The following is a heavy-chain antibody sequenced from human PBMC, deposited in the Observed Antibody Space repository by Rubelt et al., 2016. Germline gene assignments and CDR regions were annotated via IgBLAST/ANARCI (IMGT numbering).Heavy chain of an antibody. D-gene: IGHD6-19*01. CDR3: AKDLSPWLVRDSFDI. CDR1: GFTFSSSG. V-gene: IGHV3-30*18. Sequence: GGGVVQPGRSLRLSCAASGFTFSSSGMHLVRPAPGKGLEWAAVISYDGSNKYYADSVKGRFTISRDNSKNTLYLQMNSLRPEDTAVYYCAKDLSPWLVRDSFDIWGQGTRVTVSS. J-gene: IGHJ3*02. CDR2: ISYDGSNK.